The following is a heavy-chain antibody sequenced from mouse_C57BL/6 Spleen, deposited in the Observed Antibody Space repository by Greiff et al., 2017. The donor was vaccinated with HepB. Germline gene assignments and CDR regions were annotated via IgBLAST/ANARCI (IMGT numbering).Heavy chain of an antibody. J-gene: IGHJ2*01. CDR3: ARHDGYYYFDY. Sequence: EVKVIESGGDLVKPGGSLKLSCAASGFTFSSYGMSWVRQTPDKRLEWVATISSGGSYTYYPDSVKGRFTISSDNAKNTLYLQMSSLKSEDTAMYYCARHDGYYYFDYWGQGTTLTVSS. V-gene: IGHV5-6*01. CDR2: ISSGGSYT. CDR1: GFTFSSYG. D-gene: IGHD2-3*01.